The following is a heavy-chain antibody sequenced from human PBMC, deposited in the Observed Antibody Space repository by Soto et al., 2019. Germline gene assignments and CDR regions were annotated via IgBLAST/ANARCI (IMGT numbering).Heavy chain of an antibody. CDR3: ASANNWNYYGMDV. Sequence: ASVKVSCRASGYTFTGYDINWVRQTTGQGLEWMGWMNPNSGNTGYAQKFQGRVTMTRNTSISTAYMELSSLRSEDTAVYYCASANNWNYYGMDVWGQGTTVTVSS. D-gene: IGHD1-20*01. CDR2: MNPNSGNT. V-gene: IGHV1-8*01. J-gene: IGHJ6*02. CDR1: GYTFTGYD.